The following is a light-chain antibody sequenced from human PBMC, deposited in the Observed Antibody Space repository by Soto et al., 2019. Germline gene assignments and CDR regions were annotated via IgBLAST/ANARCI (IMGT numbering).Light chain of an antibody. J-gene: IGLJ2*01. Sequence: HSVLTQPPSVSAAPGQKVTISCSGSSSNIGRNFVSWYQQLPGTAPKLLIYDNNKRPSGIPDRFSGSKSGTSATLGITGLQTGDEADYYCGAWDSSLSVVLFGGGTKLTVL. CDR1: SSNIGRNF. CDR3: GAWDSSLSVVL. CDR2: DNN. V-gene: IGLV1-51*01.